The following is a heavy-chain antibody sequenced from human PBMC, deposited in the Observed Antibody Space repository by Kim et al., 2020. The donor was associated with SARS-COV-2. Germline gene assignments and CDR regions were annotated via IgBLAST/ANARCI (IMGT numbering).Heavy chain of an antibody. D-gene: IGHD6-19*01. J-gene: IGHJ5*02. CDR3: ARDFRQYSSGWSSPFDP. CDR1: GGSISSGGYY. CDR2: IYYSGSS. V-gene: IGHV4-31*03. Sequence: SETLSLTCTVSGGSISSGGYYWSWIRQHPGKGLEWIGYIYYSGSSYYNPSLKSRVTISVDTSKNQFSLKLSSVTAADTAVYYCARDFRQYSSGWSSPFDPWAREPWSPSPQ.